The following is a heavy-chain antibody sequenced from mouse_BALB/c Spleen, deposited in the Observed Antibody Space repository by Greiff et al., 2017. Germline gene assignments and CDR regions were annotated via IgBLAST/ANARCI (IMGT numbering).Heavy chain of an antibody. CDR2: ISSGSSTI. D-gene: IGHD1-2*01. CDR3: ARGTTATGYFDY. J-gene: IGHJ2*01. V-gene: IGHV5-17*02. Sequence: EVNVVESGGGLVQPGGSRKLSCAASGFTFSSFGMHWVRQAPEKGLEWVAYISSGSSTIYYADTVKGRFTISRDNPKNTLFLQMTSLRSEDTAMYYCARGTTATGYFDYWGQGTTLTVSS. CDR1: GFTFSSFG.